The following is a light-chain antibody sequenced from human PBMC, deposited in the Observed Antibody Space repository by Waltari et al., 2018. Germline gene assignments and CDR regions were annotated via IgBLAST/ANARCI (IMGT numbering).Light chain of an antibody. Sequence: DIVMTQSPDSLAGSLGERATINCKSSQSVLHNSKNKNSLAWYQHKPGQPPKLLIYWASTRESGVPDRFSGSGSGTDFTLTISSLQAEDVAFYYCQQYYDTPFTFGPGTKVDIK. J-gene: IGKJ3*01. CDR1: QSVLHNSKNKNS. V-gene: IGKV4-1*01. CDR2: WAS. CDR3: QQYYDTPFT.